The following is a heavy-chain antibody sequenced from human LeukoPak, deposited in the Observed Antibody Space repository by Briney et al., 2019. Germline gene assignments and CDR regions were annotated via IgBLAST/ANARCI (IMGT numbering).Heavy chain of an antibody. V-gene: IGHV3-11*01. J-gene: IGHJ4*02. CDR1: GFTFSDYY. CDR3: ARDRFWSGYSVDY. CDR2: ISSSGSTI. D-gene: IGHD3-3*01. Sequence: GGSLRLSCAASGFTFSDYYMGWIRQAPGKGLEWVSYISSSGSTIYYADSVKGRFTISRDNAKNSLYLQMNSLRAEDTAVYYCARDRFWSGYSVDYWGQGTLVTVSS.